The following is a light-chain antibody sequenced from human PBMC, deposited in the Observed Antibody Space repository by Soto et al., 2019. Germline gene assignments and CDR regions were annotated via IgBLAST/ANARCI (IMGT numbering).Light chain of an antibody. Sequence: QSVLTQPASVSGSPGQSITISCTGTSSGVGGFDYVSWYQQHPGKAPKFMIYEVTNRPSGVSHRFSGSKSGNTASLTISGLQAEDEADYYCTSYTTTSTYVFGTGTKLTVL. J-gene: IGLJ1*01. CDR2: EVT. CDR3: TSYTTTSTYV. V-gene: IGLV2-14*01. CDR1: SSGVGGFDY.